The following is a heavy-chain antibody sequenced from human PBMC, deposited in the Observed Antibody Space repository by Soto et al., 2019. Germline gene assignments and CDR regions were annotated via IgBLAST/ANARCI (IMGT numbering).Heavy chain of an antibody. V-gene: IGHV4-39*01. J-gene: IGHJ5*02. Sequence: PSETLSLTCTVSAGSISSSTNYWGWIRQPPGKGLEWIGSIYYSGDTYYNPSLKSRVTISVDTSKNQFSLKLSSVTAADTAVYYCARAYYDNAGYSLDPWGEGAPVT. CDR3: ARAYYDNAGYSLDP. D-gene: IGHD3-22*01. CDR2: IYYSGDT. CDR1: AGSISSSTNY.